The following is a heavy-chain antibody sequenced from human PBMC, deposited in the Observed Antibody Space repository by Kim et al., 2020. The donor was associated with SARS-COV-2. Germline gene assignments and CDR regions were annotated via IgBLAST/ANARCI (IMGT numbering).Heavy chain of an antibody. CDR3: ARVPPYDYVWGSYRRYFDY. V-gene: IGHV1-2*02. CDR2: INPNSGGT. J-gene: IGHJ4*02. CDR1: GYTFTGYY. D-gene: IGHD3-16*02. Sequence: ASVKVSCKASGYTFTGYYMHWVRQAPGQGLEWMGWINPNSGGTNYAQKFQGRVTMTRDTSISTAYMELSRLRSDDTAVYYCARVPPYDYVWGSYRRYFDYWGQGTLVTVSS.